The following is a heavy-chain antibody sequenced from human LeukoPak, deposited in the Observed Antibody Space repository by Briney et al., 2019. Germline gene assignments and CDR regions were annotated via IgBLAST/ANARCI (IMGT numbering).Heavy chain of an antibody. CDR3: AKDMSKSPEDAFDI. CDR1: GFTFDDYA. CDR2: ISWNSGSI. V-gene: IGHV3-9*01. J-gene: IGHJ3*02. Sequence: GGSLRLSCAASGFTFDDYAMHWVRQAPGKGLEWVSGISWNSGSIGYADSVKGRFTISRDNAKNSLYLQMNSLRAEDTALYYCAKDMSKSPEDAFDIWGQGTMVTVSS.